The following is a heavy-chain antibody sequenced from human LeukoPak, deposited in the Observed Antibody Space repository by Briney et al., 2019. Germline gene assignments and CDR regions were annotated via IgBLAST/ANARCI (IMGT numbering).Heavy chain of an antibody. V-gene: IGHV4-34*01. D-gene: IGHD3-22*01. CDR3: ARERATYYYDSSGYYPDY. Sequence: SETLSLTCAVYGGSFSGYYWSWIRQPPGKGLEWIGEINHSGSTNYNPSLKSRVTISVDTSKNQFSLKLSSVTAADTAVYYCARERATYYYDSSGYYPDYWGQGTLVTVPS. J-gene: IGHJ4*02. CDR2: INHSGST. CDR1: GGSFSGYY.